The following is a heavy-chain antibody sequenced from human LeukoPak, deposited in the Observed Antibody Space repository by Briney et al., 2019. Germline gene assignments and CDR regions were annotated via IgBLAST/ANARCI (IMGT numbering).Heavy chain of an antibody. Sequence: GGSLRLSCAASGFIFSSYGMHWVRQAPGKGLEWVAFIRYDGSNKYYADSVKGRFTISRDNSKNTLYLQMNSLRAEDTAVYYCAKGGGEIVVVPAASQNFDYWGQGTLVTVSS. CDR1: GFIFSSYG. D-gene: IGHD2-2*01. CDR3: AKGGGEIVVVPAASQNFDY. CDR2: IRYDGSNK. J-gene: IGHJ4*02. V-gene: IGHV3-30*02.